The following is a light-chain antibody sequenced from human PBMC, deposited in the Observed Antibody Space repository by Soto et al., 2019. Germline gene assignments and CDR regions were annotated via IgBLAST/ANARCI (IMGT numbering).Light chain of an antibody. CDR2: EVS. CDR3: SSHAGSNTLGV. J-gene: IGLJ2*01. V-gene: IGLV2-8*01. Sequence: QSALTQPPSASGSPGQSVTISCTGTSSDVGGYNYVSWYQQHSGKAPKLMIYEVSKRPSGVPDRFSGSKSGNTASLTVSGLQAEDEADYYCSSHAGSNTLGVFGGGTKLTV. CDR1: SSDVGGYNY.